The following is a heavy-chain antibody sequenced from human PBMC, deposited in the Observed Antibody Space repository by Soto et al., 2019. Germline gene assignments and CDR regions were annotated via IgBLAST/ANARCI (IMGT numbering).Heavy chain of an antibody. D-gene: IGHD6-13*01. CDR2: ISTYNGKT. Sequence: QVQLVQSGAEVKKPGASVTVSCKTSGYTFSTYPISCVRQAPGQGLEWVGWISTYNGKTNYGQKFQGRVTITTDTSASTAYMNLRNLRSDDTAVYYCARDRVEAALGTFDQWGQGTLVTVSS. CDR3: ARDRVEAALGTFDQ. J-gene: IGHJ4*02. CDR1: GYTFSTYP. V-gene: IGHV1-18*01.